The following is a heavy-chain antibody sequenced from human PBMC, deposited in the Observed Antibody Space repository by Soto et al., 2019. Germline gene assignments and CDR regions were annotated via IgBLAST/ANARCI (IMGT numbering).Heavy chain of an antibody. CDR2: IAYDGNEK. CDR3: GKDVGDYVPYYYGVDV. J-gene: IGHJ6*02. Sequence: QVQLVESGGGVVQPGTSLSLSCAASGFTFKTHAIHWVRQAPGKGLEWMAVIAYDGNEKFYADSVKGRFTISRDNSKNALYLQINTLRNEDTAVYYCGKDVGDYVPYYYGVDVWGQGTTVTVSS. CDR1: GFTFKTHA. D-gene: IGHD3-10*02. V-gene: IGHV3-30*18.